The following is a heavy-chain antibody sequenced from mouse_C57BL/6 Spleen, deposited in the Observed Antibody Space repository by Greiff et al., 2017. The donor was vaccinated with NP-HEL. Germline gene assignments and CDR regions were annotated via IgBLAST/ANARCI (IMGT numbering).Heavy chain of an antibody. J-gene: IGHJ3*01. CDR3: ARRENYDAY. Sequence: VQLQQSGPVLVKPGASVKMSCKASGYTFTDYYMNWVKQSHGKSLEWIGVINPYNGGTSYNQKFKGKATLTVDKSSSTAYMELNSLTSEDSAVYYCARRENYDAYWGQGTLVTVSA. CDR2: INPYNGGT. CDR1: GYTFTDYY. D-gene: IGHD2-4*01. V-gene: IGHV1-19*01.